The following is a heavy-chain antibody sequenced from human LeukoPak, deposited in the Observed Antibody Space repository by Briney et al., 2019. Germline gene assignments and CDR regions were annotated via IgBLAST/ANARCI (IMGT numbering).Heavy chain of an antibody. V-gene: IGHV3-48*03. Sequence: GGSLRLSCAASGFTFSGYEMNWVRQAPGKGLEWVSYISSSGSTIYYADSVKGRFTISRDNAKNSLYLQMNSLRAEDTAVYYCARWGGSSSWYDYFDYWGQGTLVTVSS. J-gene: IGHJ4*02. CDR2: ISSSGSTI. CDR1: GFTFSGYE. CDR3: ARWGGSSSWYDYFDY. D-gene: IGHD6-13*01.